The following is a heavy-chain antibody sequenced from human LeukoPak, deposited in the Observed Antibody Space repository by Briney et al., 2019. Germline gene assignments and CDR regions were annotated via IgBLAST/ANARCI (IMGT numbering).Heavy chain of an antibody. CDR3: ARDPGRLGYDSSGYPFHAFDI. Sequence: SQTLSLTCAVSGDSVSSNGVAWNWIRQSPARGREWLGRTYDRSKWYNAYAVSVKSRITINPDTSKNQFSLQLNSVTPEDTAVYYCARDPGRLGYDSSGYPFHAFDIWGQGTMVTVSS. J-gene: IGHJ3*02. CDR2: TYDRSKWYN. CDR1: GDSVSSNGVA. D-gene: IGHD3-22*01. V-gene: IGHV6-1*01.